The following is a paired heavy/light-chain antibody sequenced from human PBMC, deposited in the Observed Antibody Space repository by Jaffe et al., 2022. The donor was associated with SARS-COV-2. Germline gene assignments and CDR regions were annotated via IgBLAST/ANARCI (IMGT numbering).Light chain of an antibody. V-gene: IGKV1-39*01. CDR1: QSVSRY. J-gene: IGKJ2*01. CDR3: QQSYSMFT. Sequence: DIQMTQSPISLSASIGDRVTITCRASQSVSRYLNWYQQTPGKAPKLLVYSASSLQRGVPSRFSGSGSGTDFTLTISSLQPEDFATYYCQQSYSMFTFGQGTKLEIK. CDR2: SAS.
Heavy chain of an antibody. CDR1: GGSLSGSF. Sequence: QVQLQQWGAGLLKPSQNLSLTCGVYGGSLSGSFWSWIRQSTGKGLEWIGEINYGGSTNYTPSLKSRVTISIDTSKNQFSLTLSSVTAADTAVYYCARAGILDYYDDNGYGNFDHWGQGTLVTVSS. J-gene: IGHJ4*02. CDR2: INYGGST. V-gene: IGHV4-34*02. D-gene: IGHD3-22*01. CDR3: ARAGILDYYDDNGYGNFDH.